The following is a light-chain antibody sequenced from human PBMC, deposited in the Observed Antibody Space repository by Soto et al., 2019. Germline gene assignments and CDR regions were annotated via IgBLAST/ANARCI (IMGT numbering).Light chain of an antibody. J-gene: IGKJ4*01. V-gene: IGKV3-15*01. CDR2: GAS. CDR1: QSVGSN. Sequence: EIVMTQSPVTLSVSLGGRAALSCRASQSVGSNLAWYQQMPGQAPRLLIYGASTRATGIPARFSGSGSGTEFTLTISSLQSEDFAVYYCLHYYYWPLTFGGGTKVDIK. CDR3: LHYYYWPLT.